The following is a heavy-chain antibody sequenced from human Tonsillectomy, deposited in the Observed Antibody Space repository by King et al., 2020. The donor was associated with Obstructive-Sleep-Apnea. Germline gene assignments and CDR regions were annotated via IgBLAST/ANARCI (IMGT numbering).Heavy chain of an antibody. CDR1: GDSISSGGSY. CDR2: IYYSGST. CDR3: AGINYYGAGNDDNGLRSAADY. D-gene: IGHD3-10*01. J-gene: IGHJ4*02. V-gene: IGHV4-31*03. Sequence: VQLQESGPGVMNPSQTLSLTCTVSGDSISSGGSYWTWIRQHPGKGLEWIGNIYYSGSTYYNPSLKSRFSISVDTSKNQFSLKMDSVTAADTAVYYCAGINYYGAGNDDNGLRSAADYWGQGSLVTVSS.